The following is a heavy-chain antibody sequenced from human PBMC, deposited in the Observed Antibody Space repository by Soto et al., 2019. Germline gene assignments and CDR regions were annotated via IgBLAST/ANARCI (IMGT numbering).Heavy chain of an antibody. V-gene: IGHV3-33*01. CDR3: AREVLRFLEWLDYGMDV. Sequence: GGSLRLSCAASGFTFSSYGMHWVRQAPGKGLEWVAVIWYDGSNKYYADSVKGRFTISRDNSKNTLYLQMNSLRAEDTAVYYCAREVLRFLEWLDYGMDVWGQGTTVTVSS. J-gene: IGHJ6*02. D-gene: IGHD3-3*01. CDR2: IWYDGSNK. CDR1: GFTFSSYG.